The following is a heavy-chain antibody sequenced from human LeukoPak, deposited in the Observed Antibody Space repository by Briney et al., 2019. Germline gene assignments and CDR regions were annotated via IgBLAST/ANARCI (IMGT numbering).Heavy chain of an antibody. CDR1: GFTVSSNY. CDR3: ARDRFSGLDY. CDR2: IYSGGST. V-gene: IGHV3-53*01. Sequence: PGGSLRLSCAASGFTVSSNYMSWVRQAPGKGLEWVSVIYSGGSTYYADSVKGRFTISRDNSKSTLYIQMNSLRAEDTAVYYCARDRFSGLDYWGQGTLVTVSS. J-gene: IGHJ4*02. D-gene: IGHD6-19*01.